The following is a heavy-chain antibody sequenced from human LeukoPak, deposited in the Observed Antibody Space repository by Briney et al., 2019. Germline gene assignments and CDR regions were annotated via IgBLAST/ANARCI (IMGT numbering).Heavy chain of an antibody. V-gene: IGHV3-53*01. CDR2: IYSDNT. J-gene: IGHJ4*02. CDR1: GFTVSSNS. Sequence: PGGSLRLSCTVSGFTVSSNSMSWVRQAPGKGLEWVSFIYSDNTYYSDSAKGRSTISRDNSKNTLYLQMNSLRAEDTAVYYCARRAGAYSHPYDYWGQGTLVTVSS. D-gene: IGHD4/OR15-4a*01. CDR3: ARRAGAYSHPYDY.